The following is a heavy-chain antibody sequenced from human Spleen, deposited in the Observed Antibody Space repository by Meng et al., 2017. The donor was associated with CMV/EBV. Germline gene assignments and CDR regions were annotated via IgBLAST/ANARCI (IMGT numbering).Heavy chain of an antibody. CDR1: GFYFSSYA. Sequence: GESLKISCAASGFYFSSYAMHWVRQAPGKGLEWVAVISYDGSNKYTADSVQGRLTISRDNSKNNLYLQMNSLTVEDTAVYYCVRDQGGESMIAVLIERFGMDVWGQGTTVTVSS. D-gene: IGHD3-22*01. V-gene: IGHV3-30*04. J-gene: IGHJ6*02. CDR3: VRDQGGESMIAVLIERFGMDV. CDR2: ISYDGSNK.